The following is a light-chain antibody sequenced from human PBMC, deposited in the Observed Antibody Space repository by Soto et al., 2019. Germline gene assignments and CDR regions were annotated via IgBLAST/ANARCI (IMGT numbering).Light chain of an antibody. CDR3: QQYDSYSYT. Sequence: IQMTQSPSTLSASVGDRVTITCRASQTIGNWLAWYQQKTGKAPKLLIYDASSLERGVPSRFSGSRSGTEFTLTISRLQPDDFATYYCQQYDSYSYTFGQGTKLEIK. J-gene: IGKJ2*01. CDR1: QTIGNW. CDR2: DAS. V-gene: IGKV1-5*01.